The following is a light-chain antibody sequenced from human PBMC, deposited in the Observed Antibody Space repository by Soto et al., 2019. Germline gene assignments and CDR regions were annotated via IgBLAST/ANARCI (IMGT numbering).Light chain of an antibody. V-gene: IGLV2-14*01. CDR1: RSDVGGYNY. CDR3: RSYTISSTLLV. Sequence: QSALTQPASVSGSPGQSITISCSGTRSDVGGYNYVSWYQQHPGKAPNIMIYEVSKRPSGVSNRFSDSKSGNTASLTISGLQAEDVADYYCRSYTISSTLLVFGGGTKLTVL. J-gene: IGLJ2*01. CDR2: EVS.